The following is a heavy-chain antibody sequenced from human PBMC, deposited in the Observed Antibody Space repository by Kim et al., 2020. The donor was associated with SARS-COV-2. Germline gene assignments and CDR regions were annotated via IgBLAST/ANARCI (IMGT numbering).Heavy chain of an antibody. CDR1: GFTFSSYA. J-gene: IGHJ4*02. V-gene: IGHV3-30-3*01. D-gene: IGHD6-6*01. CDR2: ISYDGSNK. CDR3: ARDLYSSSSGLDFDY. Sequence: GGSLRLSCAASGFTFSSYAMHWVRQAPGKGLEWVAVISYDGSNKYYADSVKGRFTISRDNSKNTLYLQMNSLRAEDTAVYYCARDLYSSSSGLDFDYWGQGTLVTVSS.